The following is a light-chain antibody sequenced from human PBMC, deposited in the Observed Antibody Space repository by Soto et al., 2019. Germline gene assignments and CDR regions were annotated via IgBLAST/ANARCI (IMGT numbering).Light chain of an antibody. J-gene: IGLJ1*01. Sequence: QSALAQPSSVTGSPGPSITISCTGTSTDVGGYNYGSWYQNHSGKAPKLLIYEVTNRPSGISDRFSGSKSVNTASLTISGLQAEDESDYYCGSYSSTDTPFVFGTGTKVTVL. V-gene: IGLV2-14*01. CDR1: STDVGGYNY. CDR2: EVT. CDR3: GSYSSTDTPFV.